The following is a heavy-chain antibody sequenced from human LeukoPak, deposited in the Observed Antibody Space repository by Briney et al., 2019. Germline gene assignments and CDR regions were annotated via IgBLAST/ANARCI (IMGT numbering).Heavy chain of an antibody. V-gene: IGHV3-48*04. CDR2: ISSSSSTI. J-gene: IGHJ4*02. CDR3: ARDGTTYSSSSYYFDY. D-gene: IGHD6-6*01. Sequence: PGGSLRLSCAASGFTFSSYSMNWVRQAPGKGLEWVSYISSSSSTIYYADSVKGRFTISRDNPKNSLYLQMNSLRAEDTAVYYCARDGTTYSSSSYYFDYWGQGTLVTVSS. CDR1: GFTFSSYS.